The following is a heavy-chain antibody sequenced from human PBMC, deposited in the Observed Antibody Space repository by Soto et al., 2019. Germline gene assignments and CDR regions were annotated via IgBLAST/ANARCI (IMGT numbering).Heavy chain of an antibody. CDR1: GYTFTTYD. Sequence: QVQLVQSGAEVEKPGASVKVSCKASGYTFTTYDFNWVRHAPGHGLEWMGWMNPDTGNTGYAQKFQGRVTMTRDTSISTAFMALSGLTAEDTAVYYCARALGYSSTSRLDLWGQGTLVTVSS. D-gene: IGHD6-19*01. J-gene: IGHJ4*02. CDR3: ARALGYSSTSRLDL. CDR2: MNPDTGNT. V-gene: IGHV1-8*01.